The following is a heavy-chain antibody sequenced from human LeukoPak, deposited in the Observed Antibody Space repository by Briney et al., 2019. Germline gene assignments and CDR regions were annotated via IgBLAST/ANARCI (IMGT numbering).Heavy chain of an antibody. CDR2: ITGSGDGR. CDR1: GFTFNNHA. CDR3: AKDFLIYYYGSSVYYFAS. V-gene: IGHV3-23*01. D-gene: IGHD3-3*01. J-gene: IGHJ4*02. Sequence: GGSLRLSCAASGFTFNNHAMTWVRQAPGKGLEWVSVITGSGDGRYYADSVKGRFTISRDNSKNTLHLQMNSLRAEDTALYYCAKDFLIYYYGSSVYYFASWGQGTLVAVSS.